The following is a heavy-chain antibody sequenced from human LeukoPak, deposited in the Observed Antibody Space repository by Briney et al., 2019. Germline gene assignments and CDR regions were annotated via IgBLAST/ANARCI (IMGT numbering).Heavy chain of an antibody. V-gene: IGHV4-39*07. J-gene: IGHJ4*02. Sequence: PSETLSLTCTVSGGSISSSSYYWGWIRQPPGKGLEWIGSIYYSGSTYYNPSLKSRVTISVDTSRNQFSLSLRSMTAADTAVYYCARTEPSGTTSHWGQGTLVTVSS. D-gene: IGHD1-1*01. CDR1: GGSISSSSYY. CDR2: IYYSGST. CDR3: ARTEPSGTTSH.